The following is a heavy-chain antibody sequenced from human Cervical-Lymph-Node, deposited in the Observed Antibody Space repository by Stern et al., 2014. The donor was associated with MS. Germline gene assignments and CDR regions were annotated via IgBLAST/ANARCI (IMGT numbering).Heavy chain of an antibody. D-gene: IGHD1-14*01. J-gene: IGHJ5*02. V-gene: IGHV1-69*01. CDR2: IFPVCGTP. CDR1: GGTLSKFP. CDR3: ALSSETSDRCYSLGYDL. Sequence: VQLVASGAEATKPGSSVKVSCKASGGTLSKFPSSWVRQAPGQGLEWMGGIFPVCGTPTYAQEFRGRVTITADVSTSTVYMELSSLRSDDTAVYYCALSSETSDRCYSLGYDLWGQGTLVTVSS.